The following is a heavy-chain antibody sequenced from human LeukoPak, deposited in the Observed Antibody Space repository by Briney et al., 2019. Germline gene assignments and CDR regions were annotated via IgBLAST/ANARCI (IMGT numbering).Heavy chain of an antibody. CDR2: IKIDGRT. CDR3: ARHDYLGD. J-gene: IGHJ4*02. Sequence: GGSLRLSCAASGFIFSDHFMAWVRQAPGKGLEWVALIKIDGRTYYPDSVKGRFTVSRDISRSMVYLQMNSLRVDDTAVYYCARHDYLGDWGQGTLVTVSS. V-gene: IGHV3-53*01. CDR1: GFIFSDHF.